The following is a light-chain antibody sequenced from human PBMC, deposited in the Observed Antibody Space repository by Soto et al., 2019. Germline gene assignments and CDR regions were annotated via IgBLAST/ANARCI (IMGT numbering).Light chain of an antibody. Sequence: DIQMTQSPSSVSASVGDRVTITCRASQDISSWLAWYQQKPGKAPNLLIYAASSLQTGVPSRFSGSGSGTDFTLTISSLHPEDFATYYCQQADSFPYTFGPGTELEIK. V-gene: IGKV1-12*01. J-gene: IGKJ2*01. CDR2: AAS. CDR3: QQADSFPYT. CDR1: QDISSW.